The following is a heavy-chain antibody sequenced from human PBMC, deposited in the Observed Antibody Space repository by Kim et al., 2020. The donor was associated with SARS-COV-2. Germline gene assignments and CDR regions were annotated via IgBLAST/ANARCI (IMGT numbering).Heavy chain of an antibody. J-gene: IGHJ6*03. D-gene: IGHD2-15*01. CDR3: ARVTLGYVRSACSFYLDV. Sequence: SETLSLTCAVSGGSISGSNWCRFVHQPAKEGQGLGEINYSGGTNYNQPLHRRLTILAETTKNHFSPLLRCVTAADTAAYYCARVTLGYVRSACSFYLDV. CDR1: GGSISGSN. CDR2: INYSGGT. V-gene: IGHV4-4*02.